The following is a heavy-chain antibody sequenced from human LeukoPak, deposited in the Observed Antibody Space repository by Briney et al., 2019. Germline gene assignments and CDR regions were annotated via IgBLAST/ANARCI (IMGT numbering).Heavy chain of an antibody. CDR2: ISGSGGST. D-gene: IGHD6-19*01. CDR1: GFTFSSYA. J-gene: IGHJ4*02. CDR3: ANTSVRGIAVAGGFQ. V-gene: IGHV3-23*01. Sequence: GGSLRLSCAASGFTFSSYAMSWVRQAPGKGLEWVSAISGSGGSTYYADSVKGRFTISRDNSKNTLYLQMNSLRAEDTAVYYCANTSVRGIAVAGGFQGGQGTLVTVSS.